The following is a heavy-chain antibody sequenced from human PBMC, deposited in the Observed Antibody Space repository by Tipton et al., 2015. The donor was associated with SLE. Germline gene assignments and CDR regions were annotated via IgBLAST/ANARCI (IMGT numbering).Heavy chain of an antibody. V-gene: IGHV4-59*12. CDR2: ISYSGRT. D-gene: IGHD2-8*01. CDR3: VRLRSKVLIDY. Sequence: TLSLTCSVSGASLSSSYWSWVRQPPGKGLEWIGFISYSGRTRYNPSLESRVTLSPDSSKNQFSLRLSSVTAADTAVYYCVRLRSKVLIDYWGQGTLVTVSS. J-gene: IGHJ4*02. CDR1: GASLSSSY.